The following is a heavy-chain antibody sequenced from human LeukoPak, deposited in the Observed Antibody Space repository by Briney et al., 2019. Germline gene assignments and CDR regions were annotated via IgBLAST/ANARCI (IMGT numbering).Heavy chain of an antibody. CDR3: AKDRLSIAAAGVFDY. CDR2: ISGSGGST. V-gene: IGHV3-23*01. Sequence: PGGSLRLSCAASGFTFSSYGMSWVRQAPGKGLEWVSAISGSGGSTYYADSVKGRFTISRDNSKNTLYLQMNSLRAEDTAVYYCAKDRLSIAAAGVFDYWGQGTLVTVSS. CDR1: GFTFSSYG. D-gene: IGHD6-13*01. J-gene: IGHJ4*02.